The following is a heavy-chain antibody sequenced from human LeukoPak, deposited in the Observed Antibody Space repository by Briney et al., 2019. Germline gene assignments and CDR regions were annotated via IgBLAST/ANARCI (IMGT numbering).Heavy chain of an antibody. CDR3: VRGGYRGFDYEY. CDR2: ISPDSNYK. Sequence: GGSLRLSCAASGFTVSSNYMSWVRQAPGKGLEWVSSISPDSNYKYYVDSVKGRFTISRGNAKSSLYLQMNSLRAEDTAVYYCVRGGYRGFDYEYWGQGTLVTVSS. J-gene: IGHJ4*02. V-gene: IGHV3-21*01. D-gene: IGHD5-12*01. CDR1: GFTVSSNY.